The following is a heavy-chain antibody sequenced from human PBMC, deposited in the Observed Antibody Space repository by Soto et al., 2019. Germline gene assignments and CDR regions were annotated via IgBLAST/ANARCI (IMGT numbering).Heavy chain of an antibody. J-gene: IGHJ5*02. CDR3: ARDRYYYDSSGLPGGWFDP. V-gene: IGHV4-31*03. CDR2: IYYSGST. CDR1: GGSISSGGYY. D-gene: IGHD3-22*01. Sequence: SETLSLTCTVSGGSISSGGYYWSWIRQHPGKGLEWIGYIYYSGSTYYNPSLKSRVTISVDTSKNQFSLKLSSVTAADTAVYYCARDRYYYDSSGLPGGWFDPWGQGTLVTVSS.